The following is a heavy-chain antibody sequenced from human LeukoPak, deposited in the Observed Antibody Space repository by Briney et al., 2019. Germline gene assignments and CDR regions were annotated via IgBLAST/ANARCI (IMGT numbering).Heavy chain of an antibody. CDR2: INHSGST. D-gene: IGHD3-10*01. CDR1: GGSFSGYY. V-gene: IGHV4-34*01. Sequence: KPSETLSLTCAVYGGSFSGYYWSWIRQSPGKGLEWIGEINHSGSTNYNPSLKSRVTISVDTSKNQFSLKLSSVTAADTAVYYCARGRARGVYFDYWGQGTLVTVSS. J-gene: IGHJ4*02. CDR3: ARGRARGVYFDY.